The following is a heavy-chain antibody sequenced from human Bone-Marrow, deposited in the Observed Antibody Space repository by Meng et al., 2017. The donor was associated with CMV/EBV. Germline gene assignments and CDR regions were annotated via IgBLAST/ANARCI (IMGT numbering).Heavy chain of an antibody. D-gene: IGHD3-9*01. J-gene: IGHJ4*02. V-gene: IGHV3-48*03. CDR2: ISSGGITI. Sequence: GGSLRLSCVASGFTFSSYEINWVRQAPGKGLEWVSYISSGGITIYYADSVKGRFTISRDNAKNSLYLQMNSLRAEDTAVYYCARDPATYDILTSSPPHGGFDYWGQGTRVTGSS. CDR1: GFTFSSYE. CDR3: ARDPATYDILTSSPPHGGFDY.